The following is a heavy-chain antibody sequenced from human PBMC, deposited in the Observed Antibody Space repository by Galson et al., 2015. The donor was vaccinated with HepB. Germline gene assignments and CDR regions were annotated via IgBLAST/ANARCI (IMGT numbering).Heavy chain of an antibody. CDR1: GYNLTELS. CDR3: ARDWGVTTPFQH. J-gene: IGHJ1*01. V-gene: IGHV1-24*01. D-gene: IGHD3-16*01. CDR2: FDPEDGET. Sequence: SVKVSCKVSGYNLTELSMHWVRQAPGKGLEWMGGFDPEDGETIYAQKFQGRVTMTEDTSTDTAYMQLSSLRSEDTALYYCARDWGVTTPFQHWGQGTLITVSS.